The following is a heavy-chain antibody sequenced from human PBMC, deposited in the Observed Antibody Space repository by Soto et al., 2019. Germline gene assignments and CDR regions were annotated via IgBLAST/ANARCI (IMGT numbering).Heavy chain of an antibody. CDR3: AKDMKKVTYYYDSSGYLGFDP. V-gene: IGHV3-30*02. Sequence: GGSLRLTCGVSDIIFSGYGMHWIRQAPGKALEWVAVIRFDGSNIDYADSVKGRFTISRDNSNNTLYLQMNSLRAEDTAVYYCAKDMKKVTYYYDSSGYLGFDPWGQGTLVTVSS. J-gene: IGHJ5*02. D-gene: IGHD3-22*01. CDR1: DIIFSGYG. CDR2: IRFDGSNI.